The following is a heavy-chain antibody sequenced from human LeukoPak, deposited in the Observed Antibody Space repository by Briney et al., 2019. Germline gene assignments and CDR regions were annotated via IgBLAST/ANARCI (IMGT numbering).Heavy chain of an antibody. V-gene: IGHV3-7*05. CDR3: TRNWYLTSYGMDV. CDR1: GFTFRYYW. D-gene: IGHD3-9*01. CDR2: IKEDGGEK. Sequence: GGSLRLSCAASGFTFRYYWMTWVRQAPGKGLEWVANIKEDGGEKYYVDSVKGRFTISRDNAKNLLYLQLNSLRVEDTAVYYCTRNWYLTSYGMDVWGQGTTVTVSS. J-gene: IGHJ6*02.